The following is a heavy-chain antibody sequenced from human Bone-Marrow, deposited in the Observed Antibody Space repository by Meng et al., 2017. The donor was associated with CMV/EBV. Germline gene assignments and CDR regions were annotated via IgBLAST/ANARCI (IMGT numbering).Heavy chain of an antibody. CDR3: SRVRGSGSEDY. CDR1: GRPIKNPNYY. J-gene: IGHJ4*02. D-gene: IGHD3-10*01. Sequence: SETLSLTCTVAGRPIKNPNYYWSWNRHQPGKGLEWLGYSYYTGAYYNPALASRIFISLDSSNNRYSLTLRDVTAADTALYFCSRVRGSGSEDYWGPGTLVTVS. CDR2: SYYTGA. V-gene: IGHV4-31*03.